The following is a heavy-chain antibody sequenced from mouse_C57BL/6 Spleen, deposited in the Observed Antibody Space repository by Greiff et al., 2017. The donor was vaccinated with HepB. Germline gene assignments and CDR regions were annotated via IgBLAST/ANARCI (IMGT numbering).Heavy chain of an antibody. J-gene: IGHJ3*01. Sequence: EVKLMESGGGLVKPGGSLKLSCAASGFTFSSYAMSWVRQTPEKRLEWVATISDGGSYTYYPDNVKGRFTISRDNAKNNLYLQMSHLKSEDTAMYYCARDSTMVTTGLGGFAYWGQGTLVTVSA. CDR1: GFTFSSYA. CDR2: ISDGGSYT. CDR3: ARDSTMVTTGLGGFAY. D-gene: IGHD2-2*01. V-gene: IGHV5-4*01.